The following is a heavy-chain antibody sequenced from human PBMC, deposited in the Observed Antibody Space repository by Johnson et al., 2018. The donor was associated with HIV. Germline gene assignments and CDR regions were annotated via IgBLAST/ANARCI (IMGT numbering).Heavy chain of an antibody. D-gene: IGHD3-22*01. V-gene: IGHV3-9*01. CDR1: GFTFDAYA. CDR2: ISWNSGSI. J-gene: IGHJ3*02. Sequence: VQLVESGGGVVQPGRSLRLSCAASGFTFDAYAMHWVRQAPGKGLEWVSGISWNSGSIGYADSVNGRFTISRDNSKNTLYLQMNSLRAEDTAVYYCAKAYSAVVGDAFDIWGQGTMVTVSS. CDR3: AKAYSAVVGDAFDI.